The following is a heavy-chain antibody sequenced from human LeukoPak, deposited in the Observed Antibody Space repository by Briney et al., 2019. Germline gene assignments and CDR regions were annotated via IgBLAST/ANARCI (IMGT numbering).Heavy chain of an antibody. J-gene: IGHJ4*02. CDR3: ARQRGSGCLDY. V-gene: IGHV3-7*01. Sequence: GGSLRLSCTASRFTLSNYWMSWVRRAPGKGLEWVANIKQDGSETYYVDSVKGRFTISRGNAKNSLSLQMNSLRAEDTAVYYCARQRGSGCLDYWGQGTLVTVSS. D-gene: IGHD6-19*01. CDR2: IKQDGSET. CDR1: RFTLSNYW.